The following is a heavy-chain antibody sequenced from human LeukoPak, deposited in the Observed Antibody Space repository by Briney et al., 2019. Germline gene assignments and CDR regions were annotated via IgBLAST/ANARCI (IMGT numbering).Heavy chain of an antibody. D-gene: IGHD6-19*01. CDR2: IYTGDSDT. CDR3: ARVRPPIAVAAGDY. Sequence: GEALQISCKGSGYSFTSYWIGWVRQMPGKGLEWMGIIYTGDSDTRYSPSFQGQVTISADKSISTAYLQWSSLTASHTAMYYCARVRPPIAVAAGDYWGQGTLVTVSS. V-gene: IGHV5-51*01. CDR1: GYSFTSYW. J-gene: IGHJ4*02.